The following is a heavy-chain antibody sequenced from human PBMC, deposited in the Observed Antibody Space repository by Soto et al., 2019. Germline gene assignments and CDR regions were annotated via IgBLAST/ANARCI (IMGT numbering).Heavy chain of an antibody. CDR1: GFTFSDYY. V-gene: IGHV3-11*06. CDR2: ISSISTYA. D-gene: IGHD4-4*01. Sequence: QVQLVESGGGLVKPGGSLRLSCAASGFTFSDYYMSWVRQAPGKGLEWVSYISSISTYANYADSVKGRFTISRDNAKNSLELQMNSLRDDDTALYYCARLADCSNNICSYGMDVWGQGTTVTVS. J-gene: IGHJ6*02. CDR3: ARLADCSNNICSYGMDV.